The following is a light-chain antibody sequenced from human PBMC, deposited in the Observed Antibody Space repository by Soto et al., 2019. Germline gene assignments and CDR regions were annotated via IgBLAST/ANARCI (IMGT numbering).Light chain of an antibody. CDR1: QSVRND. J-gene: IGKJ4*01. V-gene: IGKV3-11*01. CDR2: SAS. Sequence: EIVLTQSPATLSLSPGERATLSCRASQSVRNDLVWYHQKPGQVPRVLLYSASNRATGIPARFSGSGSGTDFTLTISSLEPEDFAVYYCQQRTNWPPTFGGGTKVEMK. CDR3: QQRTNWPPT.